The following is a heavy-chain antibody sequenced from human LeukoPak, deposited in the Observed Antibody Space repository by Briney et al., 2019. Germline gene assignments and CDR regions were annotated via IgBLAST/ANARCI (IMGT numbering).Heavy chain of an antibody. Sequence: GESLKISCKGSGYTFTTYWNGWVRQMPGKGLGWMGIIYPCDSESKYNTSLQGQINISADKSNSPAYLQWSSLNASDTAIYYCARIEGSTFDYWGQGTLVTVSS. J-gene: IGHJ4*02. CDR3: ARIEGSTFDY. V-gene: IGHV5-51*01. CDR1: GYTFTTYW. CDR2: IYPCDSES.